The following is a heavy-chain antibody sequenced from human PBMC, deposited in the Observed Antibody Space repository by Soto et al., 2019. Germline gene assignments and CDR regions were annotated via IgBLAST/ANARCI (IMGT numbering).Heavy chain of an antibody. Sequence: PGGSLRLSCAASGFTVSSNYMSWVRQAPGKGLEWVSVIYSGGSTYYADSVKCRFTISRDNSKNTLYLQMNSLRAEDTAVYYCARTYYYGSGSPGELYYWGQGTLVTVSS. V-gene: IGHV3-66*01. CDR3: ARTYYYGSGSPGELYY. CDR1: GFTVSSNY. J-gene: IGHJ4*02. D-gene: IGHD3-10*01. CDR2: IYSGGST.